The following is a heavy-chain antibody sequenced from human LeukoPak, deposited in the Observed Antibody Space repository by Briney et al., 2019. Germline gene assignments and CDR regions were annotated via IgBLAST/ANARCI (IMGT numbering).Heavy chain of an antibody. D-gene: IGHD3-9*01. CDR2: ISGSGGST. V-gene: IGHV3-23*01. CDR3: AKDPYYDILTGYYRIPDAFDI. J-gene: IGHJ3*02. CDR1: GFTFSSYA. Sequence: GGSLRLSCAASGFTFSSYAMSWVRQAPGKGLERVSAISGSGGSTYYADSVKGRFTISRDNSKNTLYLQMNSLRAEDTAVYYCAKDPYYDILTGYYRIPDAFDIWGQGTMVTVSS.